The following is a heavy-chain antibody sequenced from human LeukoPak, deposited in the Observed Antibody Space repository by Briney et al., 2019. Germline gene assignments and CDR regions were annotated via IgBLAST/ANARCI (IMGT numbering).Heavy chain of an antibody. CDR1: GGSISSSSYY. CDR3: ARPLKGYDAFDI. J-gene: IGHJ3*02. D-gene: IGHD5-12*01. Sequence: SETLSLTCTVSGGSISSSSYYWGWIRQPPGKGLEWIGSIYYSGSTYYNPSLKSRVTISVDTSKNQFSLKLSSVTAADTAVYYCARPLKGYDAFDIWGQGTMLTVSS. V-gene: IGHV4-39*01. CDR2: IYYSGST.